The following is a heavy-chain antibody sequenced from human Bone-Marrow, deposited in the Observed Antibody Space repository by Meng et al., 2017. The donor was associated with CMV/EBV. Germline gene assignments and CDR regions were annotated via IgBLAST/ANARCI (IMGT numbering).Heavy chain of an antibody. CDR3: ARRGYSYGYHIFDY. CDR1: GFTFSSYW. CDR2: IKQDGSEK. Sequence: ETLSLTCAASGFTFSSYWMSWVRPAPGKGLEWVANIKQDGSEKYYVDSVKGRFTISRDNAKNSLYLQMNSLRAEDTAVYYCARRGYSYGYHIFDYWGQGTLVTVSS. J-gene: IGHJ4*02. D-gene: IGHD5-18*01. V-gene: IGHV3-7*01.